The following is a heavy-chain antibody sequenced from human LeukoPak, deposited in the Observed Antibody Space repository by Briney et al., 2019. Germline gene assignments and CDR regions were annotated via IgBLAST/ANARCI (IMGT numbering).Heavy chain of an antibody. Sequence: SVKVSCKASGGTFSSYAISRVRQAPGQGLEWMGRIIPILGIANYAQKFQGRVTITADKSTSTAYMELSSLRSEDTAVYYCARGDIVATISNLDYWGQGTLVTVSS. CDR1: GGTFSSYA. CDR3: ARGDIVATISNLDY. CDR2: IIPILGIA. V-gene: IGHV1-69*04. D-gene: IGHD5-12*01. J-gene: IGHJ4*02.